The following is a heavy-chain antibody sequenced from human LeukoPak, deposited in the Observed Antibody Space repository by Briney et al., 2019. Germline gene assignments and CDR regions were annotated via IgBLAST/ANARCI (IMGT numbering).Heavy chain of an antibody. V-gene: IGHV3-23*01. CDR3: AKARLVRGVIMTPFYVDY. Sequence: PGGSLRLSCAASGFIFSSYAMSWVRQAPGKGLGWVSAVTGSGDSTYYADSVKGRFTVSRDNSKNTLYLRMNSLRAEDTAVCYCAKARLVRGVIMTPFYVDYWGQGTLVTLSS. CDR2: VTGSGDST. J-gene: IGHJ4*02. D-gene: IGHD3-10*01. CDR1: GFIFSSYA.